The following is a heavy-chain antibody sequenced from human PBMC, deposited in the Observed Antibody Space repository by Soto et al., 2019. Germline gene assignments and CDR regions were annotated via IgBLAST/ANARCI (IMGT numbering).Heavy chain of an antibody. CDR2: ISGSGAGT. CDR1: GFSFSNYA. Sequence: QPGGSLRLSCGVSGFSFSNYAMSWVRQAPGKGLEWVSAISGSGAGTYYADSVKGRFTISRDNSKNTLYLQMSSLRVEDTAVYYCARDLNLGSFDYWGQGTLVTVSS. CDR3: ARDLNLGSFDY. J-gene: IGHJ4*02. V-gene: IGHV3-23*01.